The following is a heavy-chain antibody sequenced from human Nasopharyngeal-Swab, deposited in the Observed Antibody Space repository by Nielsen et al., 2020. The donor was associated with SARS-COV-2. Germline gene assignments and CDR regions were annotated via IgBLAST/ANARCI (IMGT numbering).Heavy chain of an antibody. V-gene: IGHV1-69*13. D-gene: IGHD3-10*01. CDR3: ARAGYYGSGIRYYFDY. CDR1: GGTFSSYA. Sequence: SVKVSCKASGGTFSSYAISWVRQAPGQGLEWMGGIIPIFGTANYAQKFQGRVTITADESTSTAYMELSSLRSEDTAVYYCARAGYYGSGIRYYFDYWGQGTLVTVSS. J-gene: IGHJ4*02. CDR2: IIPIFGTA.